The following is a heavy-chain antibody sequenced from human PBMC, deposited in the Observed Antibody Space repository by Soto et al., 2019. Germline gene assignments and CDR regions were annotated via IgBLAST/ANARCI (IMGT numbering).Heavy chain of an antibody. CDR3: ARPSIPLFCGVVPDY. CDR2: ISYDGSNK. J-gene: IGHJ4*02. D-gene: IGHD3-3*01. V-gene: IGHV3-30-3*01. CDR1: GFTFSSYA. Sequence: QVQLVESGGGVVQPGRSLRLSCAASGFTFSSYAMHWVRQAPGKGLEWVAVISYDGSNKYYADSVKGRFTISRDNSKNTLYLQMNSLRAEDTAVYYCARPSIPLFCGVVPDYWGQGTLVTVSS.